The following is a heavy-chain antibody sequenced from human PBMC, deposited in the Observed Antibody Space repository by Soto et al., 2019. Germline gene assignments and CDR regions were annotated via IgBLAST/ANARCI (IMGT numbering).Heavy chain of an antibody. Sequence: PSETLSLTCTVSGGSISSGEYYWSWIRQPPGKGLEWIGYIYYSGSTYYNPSFKSRATISVDTSKNQFSLKLSSVTAADTAVYYCARGYCSSTSCYKGDWFDPWGQGTLVTVSS. CDR2: IYYSGST. CDR1: GGSISSGEYY. V-gene: IGHV4-30-4*01. CDR3: ARGYCSSTSCYKGDWFDP. D-gene: IGHD2-2*02. J-gene: IGHJ5*02.